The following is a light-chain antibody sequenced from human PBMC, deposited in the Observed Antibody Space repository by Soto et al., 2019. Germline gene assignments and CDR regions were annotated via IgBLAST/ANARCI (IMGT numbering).Light chain of an antibody. CDR3: QSYNTARPT. V-gene: IGKV1-27*01. J-gene: IGKJ5*01. Sequence: DIQMTQSPSSRSASVVDRVTMTFRASQAISNSLAWYQQKPGKPPQLLIYAASTLQSGVPSRFSGSGSGTDFTLTISGLQPEDLATYYCQSYNTARPTFGQGTRLEIK. CDR1: QAISNS. CDR2: AAS.